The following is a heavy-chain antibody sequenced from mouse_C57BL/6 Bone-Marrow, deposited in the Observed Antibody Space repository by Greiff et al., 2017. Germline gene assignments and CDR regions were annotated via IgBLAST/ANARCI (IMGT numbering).Heavy chain of an antibody. D-gene: IGHD1-1*01. CDR1: GYSFTSDY. CDR3: ARWDYSSSYWYFGV. V-gene: IGHV3-8*01. Sequence: EVQLQESGPGLAKPSQTLYLSCSATGYSFTSDYLNWIRQFPGNKLEYMGYISDSGSTYYYPSPKNRISITRDTSKNQYYLQLNSLPTKDTATYYGARWDYSSSYWYFGVWGTGTTATVSS. J-gene: IGHJ1*03. CDR2: ISDSGST.